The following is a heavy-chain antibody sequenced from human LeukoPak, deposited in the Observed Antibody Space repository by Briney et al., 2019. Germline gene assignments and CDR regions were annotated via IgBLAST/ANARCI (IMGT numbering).Heavy chain of an antibody. CDR3: AKDAGSWSNWFDP. J-gene: IGHJ5*02. Sequence: GGSLRLSCAASGFTFSSYVMHWVRQAPGKGLEWVAIISYDGSNEYYADSVKGRYTISRDNSKNTVYLQMNSLRPEDTAMYYCAKDAGSWSNWFDPWGQGTLVTVSS. V-gene: IGHV3-30*04. D-gene: IGHD3-3*01. CDR2: ISYDGSNE. CDR1: GFTFSSYV.